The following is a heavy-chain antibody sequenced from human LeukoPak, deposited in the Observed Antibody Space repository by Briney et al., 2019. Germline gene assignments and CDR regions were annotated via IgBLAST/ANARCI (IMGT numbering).Heavy chain of an antibody. D-gene: IGHD6-19*01. Sequence: GGSLRLSCAASGFTFSSYAMSWVRQAPGKGLEWISGISGSGGATYYADSVKGRFTISRDNSKNTLYLQMNSLRAEDSAIYYCAKVESSGWFTNYYYGMDVWGQGTTVTVSS. CDR3: AKVESSGWFTNYYYGMDV. CDR1: GFTFSSYA. J-gene: IGHJ6*02. V-gene: IGHV3-23*01. CDR2: ISGSGGAT.